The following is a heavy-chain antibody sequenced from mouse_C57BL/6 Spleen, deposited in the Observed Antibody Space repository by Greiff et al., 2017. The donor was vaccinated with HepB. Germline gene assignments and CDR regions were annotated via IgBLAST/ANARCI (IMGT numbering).Heavy chain of an antibody. CDR3: ARRFTTVRTWYFDV. CDR2: IDPSDSYT. D-gene: IGHD1-1*01. V-gene: IGHV1-50*01. J-gene: IGHJ1*03. Sequence: QVQLQQPGAELVKPGASVKLSCKASGYTFTSYWMQWVKQRPGQGLEWIGEIDPSDSYTNYNQKFKGKATLTVNTSSSTASMQLSSLTSEDSAVYYFARRFTTVRTWYFDVWGTGTTVTVSS. CDR1: GYTFTSYW.